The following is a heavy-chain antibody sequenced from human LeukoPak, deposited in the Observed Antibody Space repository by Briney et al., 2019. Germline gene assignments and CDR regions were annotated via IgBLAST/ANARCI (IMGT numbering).Heavy chain of an antibody. CDR1: GFTFSSYG. D-gene: IGHD6-19*01. CDR2: IRSDGSDK. V-gene: IGHV3-30*02. CDR3: AKAIAVSGIGYYYYGVDV. Sequence: GGSLRLSCAASGFTFSSYGMHWVRQAPGKGLEWVAFIRSDGSDKYYADSVKGRFTISRDNSKNTVYLQMNSLRAEDTALYYCAKAIAVSGIGYYYYGVDVWGQGTTVTVSS. J-gene: IGHJ6*02.